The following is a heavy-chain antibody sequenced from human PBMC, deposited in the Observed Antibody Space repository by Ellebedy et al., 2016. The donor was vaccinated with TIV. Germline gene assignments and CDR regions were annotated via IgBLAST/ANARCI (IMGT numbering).Heavy chain of an antibody. Sequence: GESLKISCAASGFTFSRSALSWVRQTPEQGLEWVAQISSWDYGGGTFYADSVRGRFTISRDDSRNTVHLQMIRLRAEDTALYYCAKDLDRASKDYWGQGTLVTVSS. CDR2: ISSWDYGGGT. V-gene: IGHV3-23*01. CDR3: AKDLDRASKDY. D-gene: IGHD3-22*01. J-gene: IGHJ4*02. CDR1: GFTFSRSA.